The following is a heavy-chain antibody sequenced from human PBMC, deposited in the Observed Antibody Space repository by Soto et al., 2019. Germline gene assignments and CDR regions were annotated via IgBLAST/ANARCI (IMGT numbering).Heavy chain of an antibody. CDR2: IYYSGST. Sequence: LSLTCTVSGGSISSGGYYWSWIRQHPGKGLEWIGYIYYSGSTYYTPPLMSRVSVSADTCQNQFSLKLSSVTAADTAVYYCARGHWRGHDFDYWGQGTLVTVSS. J-gene: IGHJ4*02. CDR3: ARGHWRGHDFDY. CDR1: GGSISSGGYY. D-gene: IGHD1-1*01. V-gene: IGHV4-31*03.